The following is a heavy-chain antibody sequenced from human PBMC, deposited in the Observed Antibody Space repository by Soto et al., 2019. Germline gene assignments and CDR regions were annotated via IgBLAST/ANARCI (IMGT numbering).Heavy chain of an antibody. Sequence: SETLSLTCAVSGGSISSGGYSWSWIRQPPGKGLEWIGYIYHSGSTYYNPSLKSRVTISRDQSKNTIYLQMDSLRVEDTALYYCTKGRYLEWFLSGGGEESWGRGTLVTVSS. CDR3: TKGRYLEWFLSGGGEES. V-gene: IGHV4-30-2*01. CDR2: IYHSGST. D-gene: IGHD3-3*01. J-gene: IGHJ5*02. CDR1: GGSISSGGYS.